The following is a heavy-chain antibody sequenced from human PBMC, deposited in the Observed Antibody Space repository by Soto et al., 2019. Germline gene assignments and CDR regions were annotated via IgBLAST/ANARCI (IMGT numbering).Heavy chain of an antibody. Sequence: QVELVESGGGVVQPGGSLRLSCAASGFTFSNYGLHWVRQAPGKGLEWAAVISFDGSNKYYADSMKGRFTVSRDNSKNTLYLQMTSLRTEDTAMYYCAIFLREVHPAMIPGAYWGQGTLVTVSS. J-gene: IGHJ4*02. CDR1: GFTFSNYG. D-gene: IGHD5-18*01. CDR3: AIFLREVHPAMIPGAY. V-gene: IGHV3-30*03. CDR2: ISFDGSNK.